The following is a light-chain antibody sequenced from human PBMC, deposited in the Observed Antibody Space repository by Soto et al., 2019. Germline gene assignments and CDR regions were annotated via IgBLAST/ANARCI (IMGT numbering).Light chain of an antibody. CDR2: EVS. Sequence: SVLAQPASVSGSPGQSITISCTGTSSDVGGYNYVSWYQQHPGKAPKLLIYEVSNRPSGVSNRFSGSKSGNTASLTISGLQAQDEADYYCSSYTDTNTYVSGNGTKVT. CDR1: SSDVGGYNY. J-gene: IGLJ1*01. CDR3: SSYTDTNTYV. V-gene: IGLV2-14*01.